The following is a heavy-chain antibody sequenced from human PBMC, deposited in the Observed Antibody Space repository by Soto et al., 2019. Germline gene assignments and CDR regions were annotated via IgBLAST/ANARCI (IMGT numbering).Heavy chain of an antibody. Sequence: SETLSLTCAVYGGSFSCYYWSWIRQPPGKGLEWIGEINHSGSTNYNPSLKSRVTISVDTSKNQFSLKLSSVTAADTAVYYCARAIYGGGAFDIWGQGTMVTVSS. CDR2: INHSGST. CDR3: ARAIYGGGAFDI. J-gene: IGHJ3*02. D-gene: IGHD4-17*01. V-gene: IGHV4-34*01. CDR1: GGSFSCYY.